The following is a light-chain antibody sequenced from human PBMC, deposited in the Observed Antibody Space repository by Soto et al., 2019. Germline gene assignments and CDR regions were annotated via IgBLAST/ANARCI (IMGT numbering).Light chain of an antibody. CDR2: AAS. V-gene: IGKV1-27*01. Sequence: DIQMTQSPSSLSASVGDRVTINCRASQGISNYLAWYQQKPWKVPKLLIYAASTLQSGVPSRFSGSGSGTDFTLTISSLQPEDVATYYCQKYNSAPRTFGQGTKVEIK. CDR3: QKYNSAPRT. J-gene: IGKJ1*01. CDR1: QGISNY.